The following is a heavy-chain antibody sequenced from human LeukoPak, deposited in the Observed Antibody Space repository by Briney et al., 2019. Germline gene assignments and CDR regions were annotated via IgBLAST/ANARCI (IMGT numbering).Heavy chain of an antibody. D-gene: IGHD2/OR15-2a*01. V-gene: IGHV3-74*01. J-gene: IGHJ4*02. CDR2: VKSDGSTT. CDR3: ARAFSGPDS. CDR1: GFTFSAYW. Sequence: GGSLRLSCAASGFTFSAYWMDWVRHAPGKGLVWVSRVKSDGSTTVYADSVKGRFTISRDNVKNTVYLQMSSLRVEDTGVYYCARAFSGPDSWGQGTLVTVSS.